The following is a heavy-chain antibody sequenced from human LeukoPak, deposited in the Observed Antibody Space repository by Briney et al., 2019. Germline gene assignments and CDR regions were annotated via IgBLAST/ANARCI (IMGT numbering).Heavy chain of an antibody. D-gene: IGHD6-19*01. CDR1: GDIFSKYG. Sequence: SVKVSCKASGDIFSKYGISWVRQAPGQGLEWMGGITPISDPPSYAQNFQGRLTITTDESTSTFYMELSSLKFDDSAVYYCARTLLSYGSGWFRYFDYWGQGTLVTVSS. CDR3: ARTLLSYGSGWFRYFDY. V-gene: IGHV1-69*05. J-gene: IGHJ4*02. CDR2: ITPISDPP.